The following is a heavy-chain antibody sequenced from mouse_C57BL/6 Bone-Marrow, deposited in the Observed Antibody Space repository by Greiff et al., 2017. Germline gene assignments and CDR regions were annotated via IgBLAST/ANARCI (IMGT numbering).Heavy chain of an antibody. CDR3: AVYEYEVYYAMDY. D-gene: IGHD2-4*01. Sequence: EVQLVESGGGLVKPGGSLKLSCAASGFTFSDYGMHWVRQAPEKGLEWVAYISSGSSTIYYADTVEGRFTISRDNAKHTLFLQMTSLRSEDTAMYYCAVYEYEVYYAMDYWGQGTSVTVAS. CDR2: ISSGSSTI. J-gene: IGHJ4*01. CDR1: GFTFSDYG. V-gene: IGHV5-17*01.